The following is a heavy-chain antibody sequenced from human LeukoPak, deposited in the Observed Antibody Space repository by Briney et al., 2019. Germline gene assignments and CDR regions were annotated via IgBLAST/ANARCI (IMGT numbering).Heavy chain of an antibody. D-gene: IGHD3-10*01. V-gene: IGHV3-11*06. Sequence: GGSLRLSCAASVFTVSDYYMSWIRQAPGKGLEWVSYISSSSSYTNYADSVKGRFTISRDNAKNSLYLQMHSLSAEDTAVYYCARGSPSYDYWGHGTLVTVSS. CDR2: ISSSSSYT. J-gene: IGHJ4*01. CDR3: ARGSPSYDY. CDR1: VFTVSDYY.